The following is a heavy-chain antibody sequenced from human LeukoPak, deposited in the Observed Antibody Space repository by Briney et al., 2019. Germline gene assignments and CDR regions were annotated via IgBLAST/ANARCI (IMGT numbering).Heavy chain of an antibody. D-gene: IGHD6-13*01. CDR3: ARDVAAAGLFDY. V-gene: IGHV3-21*01. Sequence: PGGSLRLSCAASGFTFSSYSMNWVRQAPGKGLEWVSSISSSSSYIYYADSVKGRFTTSRDNAKNSLYLQMNSLRAEDTAVYYCARDVAAAGLFDYWGQGTLVTVSS. J-gene: IGHJ4*02. CDR2: ISSSSSYI. CDR1: GFTFSSYS.